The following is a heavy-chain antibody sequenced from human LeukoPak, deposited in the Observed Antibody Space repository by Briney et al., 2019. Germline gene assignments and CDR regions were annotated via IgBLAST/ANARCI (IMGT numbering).Heavy chain of an antibody. CDR3: AKALRSSWIDSFAP. Sequence: GGSLRLSCAASGFTFSRYAMSWVGQAPGKGVDGVSAISGSGGSTYYADSVKGRFTISRDNSKNMLYLQMNSLRAEDTAVYYCAKALRSSWIDSFAPWGQGTLVTVSS. D-gene: IGHD6-13*01. CDR1: GFTFSRYA. V-gene: IGHV3-23*01. CDR2: ISGSGGST. J-gene: IGHJ5*02.